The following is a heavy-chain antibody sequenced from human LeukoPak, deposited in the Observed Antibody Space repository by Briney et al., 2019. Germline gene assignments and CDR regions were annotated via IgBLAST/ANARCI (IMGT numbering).Heavy chain of an antibody. D-gene: IGHD6-13*01. CDR3: ARSIPYGTTWYGRSDY. CDR2: IKPDGTTK. CDR1: GFPFSSYS. Sequence: KSGGSLRLSCAASGFPFSSYSMTWVRQAPGKGLEWVANIKPDGTTKFYVDSVKGRFTISRDNALNSLYLQMNRLRAEDTAIYYCARSIPYGTTWYGRSDYWGQGTLVTVSS. V-gene: IGHV3-7*03. J-gene: IGHJ4*02.